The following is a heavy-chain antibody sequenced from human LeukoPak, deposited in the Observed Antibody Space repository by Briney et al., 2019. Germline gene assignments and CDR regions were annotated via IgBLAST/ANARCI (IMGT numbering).Heavy chain of an antibody. CDR3: ARDGSSSGGLDY. J-gene: IGHJ4*02. Sequence: QTGGSLRLSCTTSGFTFNNAWMTWVRQAPGKGLEWVGNIKQDGSEKHYVDSVKGRFTISRDNAENSLSLQMNSLRVEDTAVYYCARDGSSSGGLDYWGQGTLVTVSS. V-gene: IGHV3-7*05. CDR2: IKQDGSEK. D-gene: IGHD6-6*01. CDR1: GFTFNNAW.